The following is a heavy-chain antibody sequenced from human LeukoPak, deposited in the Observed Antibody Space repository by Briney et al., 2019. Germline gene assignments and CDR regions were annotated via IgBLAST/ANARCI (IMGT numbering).Heavy chain of an antibody. V-gene: IGHV4-59*01. CDR1: GGSSCGYF. CDR2: IYYSGNT. CDR3: ARERTAGWFDP. D-gene: IGHD6-13*01. Sequence: SETLSDTCAVYGGSSCGYFPSWIRQPPGKGLEWIGYIYYSGNTNYNPSLKSRVTISVDTSKNQFSLKMRSVTAADTAVYYCARERTAGWFDPWGEGTLVTVSS. J-gene: IGHJ5*02.